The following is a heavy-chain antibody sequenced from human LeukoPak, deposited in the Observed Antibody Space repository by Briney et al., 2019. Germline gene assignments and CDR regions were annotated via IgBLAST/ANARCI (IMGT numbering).Heavy chain of an antibody. V-gene: IGHV4-4*07. CDR2: IYTSGST. J-gene: IGHJ4*02. Sequence: SETLSLTCTVSGGSISSYYWSWIRQPAGEGLEWIGRIYTSGSTNYNPSLKSRVTMSVDTSKNQFSLKLSSVTAADTAVYYCARDRPGLNYGGNSEPDYWGQGTLVTVSS. CDR1: GGSISSYY. D-gene: IGHD4-23*01. CDR3: ARDRPGLNYGGNSEPDY.